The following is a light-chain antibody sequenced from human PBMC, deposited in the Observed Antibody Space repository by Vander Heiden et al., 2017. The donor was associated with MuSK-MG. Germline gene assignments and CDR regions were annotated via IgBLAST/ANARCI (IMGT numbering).Light chain of an antibody. CDR1: QSVFYRSVNKNF. CDR2: WAS. Sequence: DIVMTQSPDSLAVSVGERATITCKSSQSVFYRSVNKNFLAWYQHKPGQPPQLLFYWASTRESGVPDRFSGSGSGTDFTLTISSLQAEDVAIYYCQQYYSTPWTFGQGTKVEIK. V-gene: IGKV4-1*01. J-gene: IGKJ1*01. CDR3: QQYYSTPWT.